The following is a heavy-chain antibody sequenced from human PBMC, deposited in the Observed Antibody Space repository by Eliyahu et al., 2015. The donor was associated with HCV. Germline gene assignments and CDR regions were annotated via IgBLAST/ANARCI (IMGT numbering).Heavy chain of an antibody. CDR1: GYSFTSYW. J-gene: IGHJ3*02. CDR2: IYPGDSDT. D-gene: IGHD3-16*02. V-gene: IGHV5-51*03. Sequence: EVQLVQSGAEVKKPGESLKISCKGSGYSFTSYWIGWVRQMPGKGLEWMGIIYPGDSDTRYSPSFQGQVTISADKSISTAYLQWSTLKASDTAMYYCARPRDYIWGSYRLLIDAFDIWGQGTMVTVSS. CDR3: ARPRDYIWGSYRLLIDAFDI.